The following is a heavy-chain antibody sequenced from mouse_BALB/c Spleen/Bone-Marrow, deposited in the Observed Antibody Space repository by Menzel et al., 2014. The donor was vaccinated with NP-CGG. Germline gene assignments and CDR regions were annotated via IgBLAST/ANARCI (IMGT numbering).Heavy chain of an antibody. CDR1: GYTFTDYN. CDR3: ARLDGYYVAMDY. Sequence: VHVKQSGPELVKPGASVKISCKASGYTFTDYNMHWVKQSHGKSLEWIGYIYPYNGGTGYNQKFKSKATLTVDNSSSTAYRELRSLTSEDSAVYYCARLDGYYVAMDYWGQGTSVTVSS. D-gene: IGHD2-3*01. J-gene: IGHJ4*01. V-gene: IGHV1S29*02. CDR2: IYPYNGGT.